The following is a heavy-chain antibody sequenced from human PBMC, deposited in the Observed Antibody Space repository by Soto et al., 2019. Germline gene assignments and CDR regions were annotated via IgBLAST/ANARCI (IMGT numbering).Heavy chain of an antibody. Sequence: QVQLQESGPGLVKASQTLSLTCTVSGGSISGGGYYWSWIRQHPGKGLEWLGYIYNSGSTYYNPSLKGRVTISADTSKNHFSLKLSSVTAADTAVYYCARDPAPWGQGTLVTVSS. CDR2: IYNSGST. CDR1: GGSISGGGYY. CDR3: ARDPAP. V-gene: IGHV4-31*03. J-gene: IGHJ5*02.